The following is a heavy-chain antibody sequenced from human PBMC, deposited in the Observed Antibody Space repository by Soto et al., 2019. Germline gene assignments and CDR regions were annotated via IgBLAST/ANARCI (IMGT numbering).Heavy chain of an antibody. J-gene: IGHJ4*02. V-gene: IGHV6-1*01. D-gene: IGHD6-19*01. CDR3: ARAIMSTIAVAGTVDY. Sequence: QSQTLSLTCAISGDSVSSNSAAWNWIRQSPSRGLEWLGRTYYRSKGYNDYAVSVKSRITINPATSKNQFSLQLNSVTPEDTAVYYCARAIMSTIAVAGTVDYWGQGTLVTVSS. CDR2: TYYRSKGYN. CDR1: GDSVSSNSAA.